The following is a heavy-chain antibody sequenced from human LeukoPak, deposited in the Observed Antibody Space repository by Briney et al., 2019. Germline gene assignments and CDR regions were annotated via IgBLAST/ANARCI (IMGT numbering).Heavy chain of an antibody. V-gene: IGHV1-8*01. CDR3: AREMANWGRAFDI. CDR1: GYTFTSYD. Sequence: ASVKVSCKASGYTFTSYDINWVRQATGQGLEWMGWMNPSSGNTGYAQKFQGRVTMTRNTSISTAYMELSSLRSEDTAVYYCAREMANWGRAFDIWGQGTMVTVSS. CDR2: MNPSSGNT. J-gene: IGHJ3*02. D-gene: IGHD7-27*01.